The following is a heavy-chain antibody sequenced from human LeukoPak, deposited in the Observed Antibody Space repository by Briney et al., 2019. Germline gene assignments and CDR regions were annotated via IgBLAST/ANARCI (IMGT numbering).Heavy chain of an antibody. CDR1: GFTFSSYA. CDR2: ISSNGGST. Sequence: GGSLRLSCSASGFTFSSYAMHWVRQAPGKGLEYVSAISSNGGSTYYADSVKGRFTISRDNSKNTLYLQMNSLRAEDTAVYYCARHIVGAYLGYFDYWGQGTLVTVSS. D-gene: IGHD1-26*01. J-gene: IGHJ4*02. CDR3: ARHIVGAYLGYFDY. V-gene: IGHV3-64*04.